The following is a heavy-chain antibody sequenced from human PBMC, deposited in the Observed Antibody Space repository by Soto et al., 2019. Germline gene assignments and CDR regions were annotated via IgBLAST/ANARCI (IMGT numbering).Heavy chain of an antibody. CDR1: GDSINNFY. J-gene: IGHJ4*02. CDR3: ARGRSNGAFDS. Sequence: PSETLSLTCTVSGDSINNFYWSWIWQSPGKGLECIAYIYANGNTNHNPSLKRRVAISIDTSKSQFSLNLTSVTAADTAVYFCARGRSNGAFDSWGQGALVTVSS. V-gene: IGHV4-4*09. CDR2: IYANGNT. D-gene: IGHD1-26*01.